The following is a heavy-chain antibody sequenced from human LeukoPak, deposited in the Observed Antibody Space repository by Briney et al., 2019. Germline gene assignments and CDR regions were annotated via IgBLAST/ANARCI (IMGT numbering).Heavy chain of an antibody. V-gene: IGHV3-9*03. J-gene: IGHJ3*02. CDR1: GFTFDDYA. CDR3: AKADSSGYYAAFDI. Sequence: GRSLRLSCAASGFTFDDYAMHWVRQAPGKGLEWVSGISWNSGSIGYADSVKGRFTISRDNAKNSLYLRMNNLRAEDMALYYCAKADSSGYYAAFDIWGQGTMVTVSS. D-gene: IGHD3-22*01. CDR2: ISWNSGSI.